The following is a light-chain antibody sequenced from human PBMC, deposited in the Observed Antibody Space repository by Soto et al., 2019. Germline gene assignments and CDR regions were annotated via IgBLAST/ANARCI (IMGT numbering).Light chain of an antibody. CDR3: QETHSFPFT. V-gene: IGKV1-12*01. CDR2: ASS. Sequence: QMTQSPASVSASVGDTVTITCRASQDISGWLAWYQQRPGTAPNLLIYASSTLNSGVPSRFSGSGSGTDFTLTISGLQPEDFSTYFCQETHSFPFTFGPGTKV. J-gene: IGKJ3*01. CDR1: QDISGW.